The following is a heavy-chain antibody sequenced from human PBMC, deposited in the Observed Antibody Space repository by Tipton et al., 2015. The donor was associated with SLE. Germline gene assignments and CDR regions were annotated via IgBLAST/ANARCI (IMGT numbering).Heavy chain of an antibody. Sequence: TLSLTCTVSGFSVSNGDYYWTWIRQLPGKGLEWIGYISKSGRTHYNPSLQSRLTMSLDTSKNQFSLKMTSMTAADTALYFCVRDGATPYEYVWGRSPDYYMDVWGKGSTVSVSS. D-gene: IGHD3-16*01. CDR1: GFSVSNGDYY. V-gene: IGHV4-31*03. CDR2: ISKSGRT. J-gene: IGHJ6*03. CDR3: VRDGATPYEYVWGRSPDYYMDV.